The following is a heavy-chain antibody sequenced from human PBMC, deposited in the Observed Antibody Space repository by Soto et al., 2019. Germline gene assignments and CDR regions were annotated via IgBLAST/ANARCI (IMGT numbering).Heavy chain of an antibody. CDR3: ARETYYYDSSGYYAPMDV. CDR2: INPNSGGT. Sequence: SVKVTCQASGYTFTGYYMDWVLQAPGQGLEWMGWINPNSGGTNYAQKFQGRVTMTRDTSISTAYMELSRLRSDDTAVYYCARETYYYDSSGYYAPMDVWGQGTTVTVSS. J-gene: IGHJ6*02. CDR1: GYTFTGYY. V-gene: IGHV1-2*02. D-gene: IGHD3-22*01.